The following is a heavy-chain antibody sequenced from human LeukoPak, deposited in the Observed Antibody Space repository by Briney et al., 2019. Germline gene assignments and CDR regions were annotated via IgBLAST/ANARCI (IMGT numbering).Heavy chain of an antibody. CDR1: GYTFTNYG. CDR2: FDPEDGET. J-gene: IGHJ4*02. Sequence: ASVKVSCKTSGYTFTNYGINWVRQAPGKGLERMGGFDPEDGETIYAQKFQGRVTMTEDTSTDTAYMELSSLRSEDTAVYYCATGVVPAAVFDYWGQGTLVTVSS. CDR3: ATGVVPAAVFDY. V-gene: IGHV1-24*01. D-gene: IGHD2-2*01.